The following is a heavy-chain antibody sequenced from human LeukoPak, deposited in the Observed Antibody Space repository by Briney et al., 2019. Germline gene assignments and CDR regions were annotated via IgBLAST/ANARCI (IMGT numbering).Heavy chain of an antibody. CDR3: ARDSGYAFDT. V-gene: IGHV3-48*02. D-gene: IGHD2-15*01. Sequence: GGSLRLSCAASGFTLSSYRMNWVRQAPGKGLEWVSYIRSSSSTIYYADSVKGRFTISSDNARNSLYLQMNTLRDEDTAVYFCARDSGYAFDTWGQGTMVTVSS. CDR2: IRSSSSTI. J-gene: IGHJ3*02. CDR1: GFTLSSYR.